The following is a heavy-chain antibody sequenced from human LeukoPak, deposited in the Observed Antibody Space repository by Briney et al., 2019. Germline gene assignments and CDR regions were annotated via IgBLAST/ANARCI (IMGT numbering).Heavy chain of an antibody. J-gene: IGHJ6*02. Sequence: GRSLRLSCAASGFTFSTYGVHWVRQAPGKGLEWVAIIWYDGSNAYYADSVKGRFTISRDNSRNTLYLQMNSLRAEDTAVYYCARDKTGVNYYYGMDVWGQGTTVTVSS. V-gene: IGHV3-33*01. CDR2: IWYDGSNA. CDR1: GFTFSTYG. CDR3: ARDKTGVNYYYGMDV. D-gene: IGHD2-8*02.